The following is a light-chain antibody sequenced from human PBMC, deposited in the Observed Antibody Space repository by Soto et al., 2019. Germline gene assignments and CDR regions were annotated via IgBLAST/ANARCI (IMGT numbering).Light chain of an antibody. Sequence: EIVMTXSPATLSVXPGXXXXXXXKASQNVYNNLAWYQQRPGQPPRLLIYDASTRATGISARFSGSGYGTEFTLTISSLQSEDFAVYFCQQCRNWPLTFGGGTKVEIK. CDR1: QNVYNN. J-gene: IGKJ4*01. V-gene: IGKV3-15*01. CDR2: DAS. CDR3: QQCRNWPLT.